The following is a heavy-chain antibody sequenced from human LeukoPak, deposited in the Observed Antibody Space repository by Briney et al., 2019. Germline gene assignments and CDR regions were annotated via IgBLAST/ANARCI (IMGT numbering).Heavy chain of an antibody. D-gene: IGHD1-1*01. CDR3: ARPTRYNWNDDY. Sequence: GASVKVSCKASGSTFTGYYMHWVRQAPGPGLEWMGWINPNSGGTNYAQKFPGRVTTTRDRAISTAYLELNRLRSDDKAVYYCARPTRYNWNDDYWGQGTLVTVSS. CDR2: INPNSGGT. CDR1: GSTFTGYY. J-gene: IGHJ4*02. V-gene: IGHV1-2*02.